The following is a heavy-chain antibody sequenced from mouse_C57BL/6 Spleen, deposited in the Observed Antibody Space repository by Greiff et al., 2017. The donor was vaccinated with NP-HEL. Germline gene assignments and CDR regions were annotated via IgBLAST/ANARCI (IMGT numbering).Heavy chain of an antibody. V-gene: IGHV1-50*01. CDR1: GYTFTSYW. D-gene: IGHD1-1*01. Sequence: VQLQQPGAELVKPGASVKLSCKASGYTFTSYWMQWVKQRPGQGLEWIGEIDPSDSYTNYNQKFKGKATLTVDTSSSTAYMQPSSLTSEDSAAYHCESVFCTTVVAHWYFEVWGTGTTVTVSS. CDR3: ESVFCTTVVAHWYFEV. CDR2: IDPSDSYT. J-gene: IGHJ1*03.